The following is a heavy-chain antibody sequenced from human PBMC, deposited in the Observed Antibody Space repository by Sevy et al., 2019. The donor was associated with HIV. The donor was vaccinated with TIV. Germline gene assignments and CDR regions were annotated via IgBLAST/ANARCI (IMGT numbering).Heavy chain of an antibody. CDR3: VRHLTNYLYWYFDL. Sequence: SETLSLTCTVSGGSISGSTNYWGWIRQSPGKGLEWIGSLYYGGSPYLNPSLKSRVTTSVDTSKNQFSLKLNSVTAADTAVYYCVRHLTNYLYWYFDLWGRGALVTVSS. CDR2: LYYGGSP. D-gene: IGHD2-8*01. V-gene: IGHV4-39*01. J-gene: IGHJ2*01. CDR1: GGSISGSTNY.